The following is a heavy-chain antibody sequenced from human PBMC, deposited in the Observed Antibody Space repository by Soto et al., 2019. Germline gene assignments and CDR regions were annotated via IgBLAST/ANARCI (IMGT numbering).Heavy chain of an antibody. V-gene: IGHV1-3*01. D-gene: IGHD3-10*01. CDR3: AVVFYYYGSGSDS. J-gene: IGHJ5*02. CDR1: GYNFTDYA. CDR2: INPDNSNT. Sequence: QVQLVQSGAEVKKPGASVKVPCKASGYNFTDYALHWVRQAPGQGLEWMGWINPDNSNTKYSQKFQGRVTISSGTSANTAYMELRSLTSEDTAAYYCAVVFYYYGSGSDSWGQGTLVIASS.